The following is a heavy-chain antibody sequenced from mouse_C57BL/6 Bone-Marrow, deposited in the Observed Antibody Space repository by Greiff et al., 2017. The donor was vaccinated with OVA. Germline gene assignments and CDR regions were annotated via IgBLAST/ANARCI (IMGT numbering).Heavy chain of an antibody. J-gene: IGHJ2*01. CDR1: GYTFTNYW. D-gene: IGHD1-2*01. Sequence: VQVVESGAELVRPGTSVKMSCKASGYTFTNYWIGWAKQRPGHGLEWIGDIYPGGGYTNYNEKFKGKATLTADKSSSTAYMQFSSLTSEDSAIYYCARYTTAFDYWGQGTTLTVSS. V-gene: IGHV1-63*01. CDR2: IYPGGGYT. CDR3: ARYTTAFDY.